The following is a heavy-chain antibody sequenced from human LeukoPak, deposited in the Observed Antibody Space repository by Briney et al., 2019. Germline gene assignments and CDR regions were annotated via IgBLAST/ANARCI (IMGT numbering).Heavy chain of an antibody. D-gene: IGHD4-17*01. Sequence: GGSLRLSCAASGFTFSSYEMNWVRQAPGKGLEWVSYISSSGSTIYYADSVKGRFTISRDNAKNSLYLQMNSLRAEDTAVYYCARYGDYVGSYYYYYTDVWGKGTTVTVSS. CDR2: ISSSGSTI. J-gene: IGHJ6*03. CDR3: ARYGDYVGSYYYYYTDV. CDR1: GFTFSSYE. V-gene: IGHV3-48*03.